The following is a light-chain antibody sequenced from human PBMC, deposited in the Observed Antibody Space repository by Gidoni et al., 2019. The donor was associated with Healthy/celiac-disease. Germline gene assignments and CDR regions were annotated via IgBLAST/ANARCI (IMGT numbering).Light chain of an antibody. J-gene: IGKJ1*01. V-gene: IGKV3-15*01. Sequence: EIVMTQSPATLSVSPGERATLSCRASQSVSSNLAWYQQKPGQAPRLLIYGASTRATGIPARFSGSGSGTEFTLTISSLQSEDSAVYYCQQYNNWPEGTFGQGTKVEIK. CDR2: GAS. CDR1: QSVSSN. CDR3: QQYNNWPEGT.